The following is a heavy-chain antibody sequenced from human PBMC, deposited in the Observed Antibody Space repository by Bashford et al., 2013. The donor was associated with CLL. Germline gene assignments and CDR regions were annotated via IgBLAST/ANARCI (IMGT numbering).Heavy chain of an antibody. V-gene: IGHV1-18*01. CDR1: GYTFTSYG. CDR2: ISAYNGNT. J-gene: IGHJ4*02. Sequence: ASVKVSCKASGYTFTSYGISWVRQAPGQGLEWMGWISAYNGNTDYAQKLQGRITMTTDTSTSTAYMELRSLRSDDTAVYYCARNVLNDFWGGSRVRAHIDYWGQGTLVTVSS. D-gene: IGHD3-3*01. CDR3: ARNVLNDFWGGSRVRAHIDY.